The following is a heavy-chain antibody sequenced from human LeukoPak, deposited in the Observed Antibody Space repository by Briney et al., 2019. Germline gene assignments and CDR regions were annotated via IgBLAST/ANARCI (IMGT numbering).Heavy chain of an antibody. J-gene: IGHJ6*02. CDR2: ISGSGGGT. Sequence: GGSLRLSCVASGFSFSGHSINWVRQAPGKGLEWVSTISGSGGGTYYADSVKGRFTISRDNSRNTVYMEMNSLRAEDTAVYYCARSYTNYYDSSGYYYNYGMDVWGQGTTVTVSS. CDR3: ARSYTNYYDSSGYYYNYGMDV. CDR1: GFSFSGHS. V-gene: IGHV3-23*01. D-gene: IGHD3-22*01.